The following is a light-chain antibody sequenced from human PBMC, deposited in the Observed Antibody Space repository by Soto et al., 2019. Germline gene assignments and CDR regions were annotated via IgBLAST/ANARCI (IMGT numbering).Light chain of an antibody. CDR1: QSVSSSY. CDR3: QQYGNAPLYT. Sequence: EIVWTQSPGTLSLSPGERATLSCRASQSVSSSYLAWYQQKPGQDPRLLIYGASGRATGIPDRFSGSGSGSEFTLPISRLEPEDFAVYYCQQYGNAPLYTLGQGTKLENK. J-gene: IGKJ2*01. V-gene: IGKV3-20*01. CDR2: GAS.